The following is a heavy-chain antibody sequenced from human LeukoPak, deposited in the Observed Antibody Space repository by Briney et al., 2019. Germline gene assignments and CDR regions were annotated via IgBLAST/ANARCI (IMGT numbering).Heavy chain of an antibody. Sequence: GGSLRLSCAASGFTFSSYAMHWVRQAPGKGLEWVAVMSYDGSNKYYADSVKGRFTISRDNSKNTLYLQMNSLRAEDTAVYYCASPPGYATNNDYWGQGTLVTVSS. D-gene: IGHD2-8*01. CDR1: GFTFSSYA. J-gene: IGHJ4*02. CDR2: MSYDGSNK. V-gene: IGHV3-30*04. CDR3: ASPPGYATNNDY.